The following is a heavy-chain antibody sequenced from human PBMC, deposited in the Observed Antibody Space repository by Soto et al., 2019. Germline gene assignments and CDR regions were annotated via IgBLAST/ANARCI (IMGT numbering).Heavy chain of an antibody. Sequence: QVQLVQSGAEVRQPASSVKVSCKTSGGTFSSSAISWVRQAPGQGLEWMGANVPIVDTSTYAQKFQGRVTITADESTSTVYMNLSSLRSDDTAVYYCVRVVAIPGSPDNWGQGTLVTVSS. J-gene: IGHJ4*02. CDR3: VRVVAIPGSPDN. D-gene: IGHD2-15*01. CDR2: NVPIVDTS. CDR1: GGTFSSSA. V-gene: IGHV1-69*12.